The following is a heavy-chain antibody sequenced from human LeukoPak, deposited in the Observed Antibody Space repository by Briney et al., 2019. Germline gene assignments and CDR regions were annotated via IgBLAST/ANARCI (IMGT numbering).Heavy chain of an antibody. CDR3: ARGLRYFDWTQYYLDY. J-gene: IGHJ4*02. D-gene: IGHD3-9*01. V-gene: IGHV1-46*01. CDR2: ISPSGGST. Sequence: ASVKVSCKASGYIFTNYYLHWVRQAPGQGLEWMGIISPSGGSTTYAPRFQGRVTMTWDTSTRTVYMELTSLRSEDTAVYYCARGLRYFDWTQYYLDYGGQGILVTVSS. CDR1: GYIFTNYY.